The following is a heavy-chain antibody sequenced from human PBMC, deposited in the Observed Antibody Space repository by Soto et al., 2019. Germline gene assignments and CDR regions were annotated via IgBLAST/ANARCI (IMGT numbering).Heavy chain of an antibody. J-gene: IGHJ5*01. CDR1: GDSVSSNSAA. V-gene: IGHV6-1*01. CDR3: VRLIGNSWLDS. D-gene: IGHD2-8*01. CDR2: TYYRSKCDI. Sequence: QVQLQQSGPGLVKPSQTLSLTCAISGDSVSSNSAAWNWIRQSPSRGLEWLGRTYYRSKCDIDYAVTVKXPXTXHXXKSHHQLSLHLTAVTPDDTDVYHCVRLIGNSWLDSWGQGTLVTVSS.